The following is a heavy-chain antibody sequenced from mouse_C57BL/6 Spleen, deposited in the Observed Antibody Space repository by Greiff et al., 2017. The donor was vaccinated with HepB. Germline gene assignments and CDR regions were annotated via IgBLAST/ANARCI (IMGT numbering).Heavy chain of an antibody. V-gene: IGHV1-9*01. CDR3: ARKGGRDYGSSSFGY. D-gene: IGHD1-1*01. J-gene: IGHJ3*01. CDR2: ILPGSGST. CDR1: GYTFTGYW. Sequence: QVQLQQSGAELMKPGASVKLSCKATGYTFTGYWIEWVKQRPGHGLEWIGEILPGSGSTTYNEKFKGKATFTADKSSNTAYMQLSSLTTEDSAIYYCARKGGRDYGSSSFGYWGQGTMVTVSA.